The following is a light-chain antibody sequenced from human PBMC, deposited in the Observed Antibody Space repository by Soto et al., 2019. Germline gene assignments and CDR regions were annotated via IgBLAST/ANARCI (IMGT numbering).Light chain of an antibody. V-gene: IGKV3-20*01. CDR3: QQYGTSPPSYT. CDR1: HSVSSSY. J-gene: IGKJ2*01. CDR2: GAS. Sequence: IVLTQSPGTLSLSPGERATLSCRASHSVSSSYLAWYQQKPGQAPRLLIYGASSRASGIPDRFSGSGSGTDFTLPISRLEPEDFALYYCQQYGTSPPSYTFGQGTKLEIK.